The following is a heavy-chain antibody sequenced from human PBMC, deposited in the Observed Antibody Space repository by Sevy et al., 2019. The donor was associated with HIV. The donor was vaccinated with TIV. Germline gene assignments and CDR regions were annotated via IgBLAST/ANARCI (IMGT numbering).Heavy chain of an antibody. D-gene: IGHD3-10*01. CDR3: ARGSGNGGPRGAFDN. CDR1: GFTVSSNY. Sequence: GGALRLSCAASGFTVSSNYMSWVRQAPGKGLEWVSVIYSGGSTYYADSGKGGFTISRDNSKNTLYLQMNSLRAEDTAGYYCARGSGNGGPRGAFDNWGQGTMVTVSS. CDR2: IYSGGST. V-gene: IGHV3-53*01. J-gene: IGHJ3*02.